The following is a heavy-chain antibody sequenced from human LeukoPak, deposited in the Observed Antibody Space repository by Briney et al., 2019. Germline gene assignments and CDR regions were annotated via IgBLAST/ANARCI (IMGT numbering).Heavy chain of an antibody. CDR1: GFTFSNYI. CDR3: ARVQGGGYRTADY. J-gene: IGHJ4*02. V-gene: IGHV3-30*04. D-gene: IGHD6-19*01. Sequence: GGSLRLSCAASGFTFSNYIMHWVRQAPGKGLDWVAVILENGSNQYYADSVKGRFTISRDNSKNTLFLQMNCLRGEDTAMYYCARVQGGGYRTADYWGQGTLVTVSS. CDR2: ILENGSNQ.